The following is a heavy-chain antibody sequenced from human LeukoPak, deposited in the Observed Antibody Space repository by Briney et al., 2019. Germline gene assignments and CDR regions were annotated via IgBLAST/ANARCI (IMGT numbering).Heavy chain of an antibody. V-gene: IGHV3-66*01. CDR3: AGASSYGIILDATSFDL. Sequence: PGGSLRLSCAVSGLIGSDGYMSWVRQGPGKGLEWLSIIYRGGATYYADSVKGRFTISRDDSNYTWHLQLNSLRAEDTAVYFCAGASSYGIILDATSFDLWGQGTLVIAPS. CDR1: GLIGSDGY. CDR2: IYRGGAT. D-gene: IGHD2-15*01. J-gene: IGHJ4*02.